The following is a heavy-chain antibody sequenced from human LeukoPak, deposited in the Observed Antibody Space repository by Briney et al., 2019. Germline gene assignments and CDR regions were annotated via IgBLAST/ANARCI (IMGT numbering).Heavy chain of an antibody. CDR2: IKQDGSEK. V-gene: IGHV3-7*03. D-gene: IGHD3-10*01. CDR3: ATDRTTMVRGLQGPPYNWFDP. Sequence: GGSLRLSCAASGFTFSSYWMSWVRQAPGKGLEWVANIKQDGSEKYYVASVKGRFTISRDNAKNSLYLQMNSLRAEDTAVYYCATDRTTMVRGLQGPPYNWFDPWGQGTLVTVSS. CDR1: GFTFSSYW. J-gene: IGHJ5*02.